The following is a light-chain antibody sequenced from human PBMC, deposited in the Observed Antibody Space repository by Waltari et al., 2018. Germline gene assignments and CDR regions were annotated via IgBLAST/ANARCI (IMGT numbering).Light chain of an antibody. V-gene: IGKV1-5*03. CDR3: QQYNSYSYT. CDR2: KAS. Sequence: DIQMTQSPSPLSASVGDSVTITCRASQRISSWLAWYQQKPGKAPKLLIYKASSLQSGVPSRFSGSGSGTEFTLTISSLQPDDFATYHCQQYNSYSYTFGQGTKLEIK. J-gene: IGKJ2*01. CDR1: QRISSW.